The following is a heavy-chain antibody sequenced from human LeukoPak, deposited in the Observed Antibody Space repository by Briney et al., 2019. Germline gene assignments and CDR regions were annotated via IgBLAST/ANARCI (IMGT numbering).Heavy chain of an antibody. Sequence: KTSETLSLTCTVSGGSISSSSYYWGWIRQPPGKGLEWIGSIYYSGSTYYNPSLKSRVTISVDTSKNQFSLKLSSVTAADTAVYYCARQMSGYDYRGDFDYWGQGTLVTVSS. D-gene: IGHD5-12*01. CDR1: GGSISSSSYY. J-gene: IGHJ4*02. V-gene: IGHV4-39*01. CDR2: IYYSGST. CDR3: ARQMSGYDYRGDFDY.